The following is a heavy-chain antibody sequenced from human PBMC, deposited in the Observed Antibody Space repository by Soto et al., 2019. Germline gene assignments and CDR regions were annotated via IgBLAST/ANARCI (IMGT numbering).Heavy chain of an antibody. Sequence: QVQLVQSGAEVKKPGSSVKVSCKASGGTFSSYTISWVRQAPGQGLEWMGRIIPILGIANYAQKFQGRVTITADKSTSTAYMELSSLRSEDTAVYYCARVMGYYYDSSGYGMDVWGQGTTVTVSS. J-gene: IGHJ6*02. CDR3: ARVMGYYYDSSGYGMDV. CDR2: IIPILGIA. CDR1: GGTFSSYT. D-gene: IGHD3-22*01. V-gene: IGHV1-69*02.